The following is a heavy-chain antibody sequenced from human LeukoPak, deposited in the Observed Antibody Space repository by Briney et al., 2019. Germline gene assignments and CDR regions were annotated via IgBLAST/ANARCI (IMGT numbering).Heavy chain of an antibody. Sequence: GGSLRLSCAASGFTFSSYAMSWVRQAPGKGLEWVSAIGGSGSTTYYADSVKGRFTISRDNSMNTLYLQMNSLRAEDTAVYYCAKDTASSWWYFDLWGRGTLVTVSS. V-gene: IGHV3-23*01. CDR1: GFTFSSYA. J-gene: IGHJ2*01. CDR3: AKDTASSWWYFDL. D-gene: IGHD5-18*01. CDR2: IGGSGSTT.